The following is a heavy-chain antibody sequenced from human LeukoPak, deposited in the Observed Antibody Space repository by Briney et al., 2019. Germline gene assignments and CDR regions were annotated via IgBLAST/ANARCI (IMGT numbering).Heavy chain of an antibody. CDR2: ISSSSSYI. D-gene: IGHD3-10*01. V-gene: IGHV3-21*01. Sequence: GGSLRLYCAASGFTFSSYSMNWVRQAPGKGLEWVSSISSSSSYIYYADSVKGRFTISRDNAKNSLYLQMNSLRAEDTAVYYCARITMVRGVISPFDYWGQGTLVTVSS. CDR1: GFTFSSYS. J-gene: IGHJ4*02. CDR3: ARITMVRGVISPFDY.